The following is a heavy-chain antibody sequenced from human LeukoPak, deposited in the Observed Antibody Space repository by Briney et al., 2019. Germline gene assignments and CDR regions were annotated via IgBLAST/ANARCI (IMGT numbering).Heavy chain of an antibody. D-gene: IGHD3-10*01. CDR1: GFTFSSYA. Sequence: GGSLRLSCAASGFTFSSYAMSWVRQAPGKGLEWVSAISGSGGSTYYADSVKGRFTISRDNSKNTLYLQMNSLRAEDTAVYYCARDKYCGSGSYPKCYFDYWGQGTLVTVSS. J-gene: IGHJ4*02. CDR2: ISGSGGST. CDR3: ARDKYCGSGSYPKCYFDY. V-gene: IGHV3-23*01.